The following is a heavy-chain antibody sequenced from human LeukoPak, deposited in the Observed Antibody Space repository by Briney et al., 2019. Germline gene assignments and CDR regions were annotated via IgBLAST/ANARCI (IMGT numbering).Heavy chain of an antibody. Sequence: SETLSLTCAVYGGSFSGYYWSWIRQPPGKGLEWIGEINHSRSTNYNPSLKSRLTISVDTSKNQFSLKLSSVTAADTAVYYCVRLGVVGIDQNWFDPWGRGTLVAVSS. J-gene: IGHJ5*02. V-gene: IGHV4-34*01. D-gene: IGHD2-2*01. CDR2: INHSRST. CDR1: GGSFSGYY. CDR3: VRLGVVGIDQNWFDP.